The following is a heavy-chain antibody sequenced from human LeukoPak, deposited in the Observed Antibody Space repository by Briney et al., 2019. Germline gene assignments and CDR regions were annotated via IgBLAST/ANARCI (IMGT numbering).Heavy chain of an antibody. CDR1: GGSFSGYY. CDR2: INHSGST. CDR3: ARVSYYDSSGYYYVGLDY. J-gene: IGHJ4*02. Sequence: PSETLSLTCAVSGGSFSGYYWSWIRQPPGKGLEWIGEINHSGSTNYDPSLKSRVTISVDTSKNQFSLKLSSVTAADTAVYYCARVSYYDSSGYYYVGLDYWGQGTLVTVSS. D-gene: IGHD3-22*01. V-gene: IGHV4-34*01.